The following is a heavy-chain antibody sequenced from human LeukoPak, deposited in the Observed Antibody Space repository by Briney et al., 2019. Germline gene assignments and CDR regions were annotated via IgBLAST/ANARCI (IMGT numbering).Heavy chain of an antibody. CDR3: ARGGPLAAFDI. Sequence: SVKVSCKASGGTFSSYAISWVRQAPGQGLEWMGRIIPIFGTANCAQKFQGRVTITTDESTSTAYMELSSLRSEDTAVYYCARGGPLAAFDIWGQGTMVTVSS. CDR1: GGTFSSYA. V-gene: IGHV1-69*05. CDR2: IIPIFGTA. D-gene: IGHD3-10*01. J-gene: IGHJ3*02.